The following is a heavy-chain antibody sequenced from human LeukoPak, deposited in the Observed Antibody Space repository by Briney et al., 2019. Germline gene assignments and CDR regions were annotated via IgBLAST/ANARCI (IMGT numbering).Heavy chain of an antibody. CDR3: AKDMTTVTYTSDY. D-gene: IGHD4-17*01. CDR1: GFTFSSYA. J-gene: IGHJ4*02. CDR2: ISVSGGST. V-gene: IGHV3-23*01. Sequence: AGGSLRLSCAASGFTFSSYAMSWVRQAPGKGLQWVSAISVSGGSTNYADSVKGRSTMSRDNSKNTLYLQMNSLRAEDTAVYYCAKDMTTVTYTSDYWGQGTLVTVSS.